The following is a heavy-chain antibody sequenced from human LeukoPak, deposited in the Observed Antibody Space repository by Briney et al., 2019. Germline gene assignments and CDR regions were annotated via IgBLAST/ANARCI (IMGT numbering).Heavy chain of an antibody. CDR1: GGSVSSGSYY. J-gene: IGHJ3*02. Sequence: PSETLSLTCTVSGGSVSSGSYYWSWIRQPPGKGLEWIGYIYYSGSTNYNPSLKSRVTISVDTSKNQFSLKLSSVTAADTAVYYCARARILYHAFDIWGQGTMVTVSS. D-gene: IGHD2-8*01. CDR2: IYYSGST. V-gene: IGHV4-61*01. CDR3: ARARILYHAFDI.